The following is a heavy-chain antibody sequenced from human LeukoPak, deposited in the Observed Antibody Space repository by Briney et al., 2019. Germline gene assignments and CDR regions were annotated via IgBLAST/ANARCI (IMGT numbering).Heavy chain of an antibody. CDR3: ARGDFGVVINHPYYFDY. V-gene: IGHV3-48*03. J-gene: IGHJ4*02. CDR1: GFTFSSYE. Sequence: GGSLRLSCAASGFTFSSYEMNWVRQAPGKGLEWVSYISSNGSTIYYADSVKGRFTISRDNAKNSLYLQMNSLRAEDTAVYYCARGDFGVVINHPYYFDYWGQGTLVTVSS. D-gene: IGHD3-3*01. CDR2: ISSNGSTI.